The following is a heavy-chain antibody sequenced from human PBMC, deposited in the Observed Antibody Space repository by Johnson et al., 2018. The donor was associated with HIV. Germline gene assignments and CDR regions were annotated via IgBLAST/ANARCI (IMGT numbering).Heavy chain of an antibody. J-gene: IGHJ3*02. Sequence: QVQLVESGGGVVQPGGSLRLSCAASGFTFSSYGMHWVRQAPGKGLEWVAFIRYDGTNKYYADSVKGRFPISRDNSENTLFLQMSSLRAEDTAVYYCVRGPYYYDNFGFFGAFDIWGQGTVVTVSS. V-gene: IGHV3-30*02. CDR1: GFTFSSYG. CDR2: IRYDGTNK. CDR3: VRGPYYYDNFGFFGAFDI. D-gene: IGHD3-22*01.